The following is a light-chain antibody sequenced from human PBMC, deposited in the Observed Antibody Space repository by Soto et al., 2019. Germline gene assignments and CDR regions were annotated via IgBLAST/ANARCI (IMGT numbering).Light chain of an antibody. CDR3: QQRSNWPPWT. V-gene: IGKV3-11*01. CDR2: DAS. J-gene: IGKJ1*01. CDR1: QSDSRY. Sequence: EIVLTQSPATLSLSPGVRATLSCMASQSDSRYLAWYQQKPGQAPRLLIYDASNRATGIPARFSGSGSGTDFTLTISSLEPEDFAVYYCQQRSNWPPWTFGQGTKVEIK.